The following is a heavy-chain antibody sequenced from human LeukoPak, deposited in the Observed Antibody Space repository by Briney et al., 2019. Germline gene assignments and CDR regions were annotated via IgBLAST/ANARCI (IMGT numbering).Heavy chain of an antibody. CDR1: GYTLTELS. CDR3: ATPAQYYDKPRYDY. J-gene: IGHJ4*02. Sequence: WASVKVSCKVSGYTLTELSMHWVRQAPGKGLEWMGGFDPEDGETIYAQKFQGRVTMTEDTSTDTAYMELSSLRSEDTAVYYCATPAQYYDKPRYDYWGQGTLVTVSS. V-gene: IGHV1-24*01. CDR2: FDPEDGET. D-gene: IGHD3-9*01.